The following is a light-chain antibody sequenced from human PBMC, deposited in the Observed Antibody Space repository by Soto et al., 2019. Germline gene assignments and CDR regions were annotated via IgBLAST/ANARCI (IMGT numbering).Light chain of an antibody. CDR3: SSYTSSSTYV. V-gene: IGLV2-14*01. CDR2: DVS. CDR1: SSDVGGYNY. J-gene: IGLJ1*01. Sequence: VLTQPASVSGSPGQSITISCTGTSSDVGGYNYVSWYQQHPGKAPKLMIYDVSNRPSGVSNRFSGSKSGNTASLTISGLQAEDEADYYCSSYTSSSTYVFGTGNKVTVL.